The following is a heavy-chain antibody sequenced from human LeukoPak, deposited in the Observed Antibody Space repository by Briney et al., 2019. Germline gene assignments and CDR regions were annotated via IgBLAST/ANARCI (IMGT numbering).Heavy chain of an antibody. CDR3: AKDRDSSGYYPRYYYGMDV. Sequence: PGGSLRLSCAASGFTFSSYAMGWVRQAPGKGLEWVSAISGSGGSTYYADSVKGRFTISRDNSKNTLYLQMNSLRAEDTAVYYCAKDRDSSGYYPRYYYGMDVWGQGTTVTVSS. CDR2: ISGSGGST. CDR1: GFTFSSYA. V-gene: IGHV3-23*01. J-gene: IGHJ6*02. D-gene: IGHD3-22*01.